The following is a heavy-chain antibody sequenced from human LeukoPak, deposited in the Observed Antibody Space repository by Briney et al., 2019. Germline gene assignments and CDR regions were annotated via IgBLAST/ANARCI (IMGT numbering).Heavy chain of an antibody. V-gene: IGHV1-18*01. CDR3: ARAQDIVVVPQPYYYYGMDV. D-gene: IGHD2-2*01. CDR2: INAYNGNT. J-gene: IGHJ6*02. Sequence: ASVKVSCKASGYTFTSYGISWVRQAPGQGLEWMGWINAYNGNTNYAQKLQGRVTMTTDTSTSTAYMELRSLRSEDTAVYYCARAQDIVVVPQPYYYYGMDVWGQGTTVTVSS. CDR1: GYTFTSYG.